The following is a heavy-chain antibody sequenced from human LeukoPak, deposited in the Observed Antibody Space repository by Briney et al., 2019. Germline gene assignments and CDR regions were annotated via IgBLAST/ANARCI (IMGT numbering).Heavy chain of an antibody. J-gene: IGHJ4*02. CDR3: ARDRSYYSDTGTDY. CDR2: IHTIGNT. CDR1: GGSISNYV. V-gene: IGHV4-4*07. Sequence: SETLSLTCTVSGGSISNYVWSWIRQPAGKGLEWIGRIHTIGNTNYSPSLWRRVTISVDTSKNQFSLRLHSVTAADTAVYYCARDRSYYSDTGTDYWGQGALVTVSS. D-gene: IGHD3-22*01.